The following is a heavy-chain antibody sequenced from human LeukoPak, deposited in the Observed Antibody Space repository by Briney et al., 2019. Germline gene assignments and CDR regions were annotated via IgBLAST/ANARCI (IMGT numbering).Heavy chain of an antibody. V-gene: IGHV3-48*02. CDR3: ARVDYGDPDV. D-gene: IGHD4-17*01. CDR2: ISSSSSTI. J-gene: IGHJ6*04. Sequence: GGSLRLSCAASGFTFSSYSMNWVRQAPGKGLEWVSYISSSSSTIYYADSVKGRFTISRDNAKNSLYLQMNSLSDEDTAVYYCARVDYGDPDVWGKGTTVTVSS. CDR1: GFTFSSYS.